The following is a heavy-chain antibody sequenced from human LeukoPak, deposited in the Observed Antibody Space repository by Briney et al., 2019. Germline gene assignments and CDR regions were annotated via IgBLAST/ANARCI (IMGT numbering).Heavy chain of an antibody. D-gene: IGHD5-18*01. V-gene: IGHV3-21*01. Sequence: PGGSLRVSCAASGFTFSSYSMNWVRQAPGEGLEWVSSISSSSSYIYYADSVKGRFTISRDNAKNSLYLQMNSLRAEDTAVYYCARVLLREDTAMVMASIDYWGQGTLVTVSS. CDR3: ARVLLREDTAMVMASIDY. CDR2: ISSSSSYI. CDR1: GFTFSSYS. J-gene: IGHJ4*02.